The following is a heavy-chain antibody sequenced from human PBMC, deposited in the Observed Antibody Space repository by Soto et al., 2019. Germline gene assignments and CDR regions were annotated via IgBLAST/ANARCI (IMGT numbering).Heavy chain of an antibody. J-gene: IGHJ4*02. CDR2: ISYDGSNK. D-gene: IGHD3-16*02. Sequence: GGSLRLSCAASGFTFSSYAMHWVRQAPGKGLEWVAVISYDGSNKYYADSVKGRFTISRDNSKNTLYLQMNSLRAEDTAVYYCARDRVMITFGGVIVNWGQGTLVTVSS. CDR3: ARDRVMITFGGVIVN. V-gene: IGHV3-30-3*01. CDR1: GFTFSSYA.